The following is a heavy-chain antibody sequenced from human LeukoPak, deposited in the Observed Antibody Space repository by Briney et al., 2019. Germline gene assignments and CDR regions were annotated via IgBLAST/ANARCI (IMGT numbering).Heavy chain of an antibody. J-gene: IGHJ4*02. CDR3: AREGGITMIVANFDY. Sequence: PGGSLRLSCAASGFTFSDHEMNWVRQAPGKGLEWVAVISYDGSNKYYADSVKGRFTISRDNSKNTLYLQMNSLRAEDTAVYYCAREGGITMIVANFDYWGQGTLVTVSS. CDR1: GFTFSDHE. D-gene: IGHD3-22*01. V-gene: IGHV3-30*01. CDR2: ISYDGSNK.